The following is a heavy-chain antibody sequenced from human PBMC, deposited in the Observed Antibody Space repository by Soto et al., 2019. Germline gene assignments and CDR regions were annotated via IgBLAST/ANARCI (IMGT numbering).Heavy chain of an antibody. CDR3: AEWELLTHDAFDI. Sequence: GGSLRLSCAASGFTFSSYSMNWVRQAPGKGLEWVSSISSSSYIYYADSVKGRFTISRDNAKNSLYLQMNSPRAEDTAVYYCAEWELLTHDAFDIWGQGTMVTVSS. CDR1: GFTFSSYS. D-gene: IGHD1-26*01. J-gene: IGHJ3*02. CDR2: ISSSSYI. V-gene: IGHV3-21*01.